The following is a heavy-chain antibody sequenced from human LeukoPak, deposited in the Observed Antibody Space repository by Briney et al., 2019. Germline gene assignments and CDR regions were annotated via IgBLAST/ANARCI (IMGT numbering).Heavy chain of an antibody. CDR3: AALDYGGNSDY. CDR1: VFTFTSSA. J-gene: IGHJ4*02. Sequence: SVKVSCKASVFTFTSSAVQWVRQARGQRLEWIGWIVVGSGNTNYAQKFQEGVTITRDMSTSTAYMELSSLRSEDTAVYYCAALDYGGNSDYWGQGTLVTVSS. V-gene: IGHV1-58*01. CDR2: IVVGSGNT. D-gene: IGHD4-23*01.